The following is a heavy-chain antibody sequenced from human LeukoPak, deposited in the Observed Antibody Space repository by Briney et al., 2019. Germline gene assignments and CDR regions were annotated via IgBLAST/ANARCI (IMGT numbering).Heavy chain of an antibody. CDR2: ISYDGSNK. CDR1: GFTFSSYA. D-gene: IGHD7-27*01. J-gene: IGHJ4*02. Sequence: GESLRLSCAASGFTFSSYAMHWVRQAPGKGLEWVAVISYDGSNKYYADSVKGRFTISRDNSKNTLYLQMNSLRAEDTAVYYCARSSDRLGTLDYWGQGTLVTVSS. V-gene: IGHV3-30*04. CDR3: ARSSDRLGTLDY.